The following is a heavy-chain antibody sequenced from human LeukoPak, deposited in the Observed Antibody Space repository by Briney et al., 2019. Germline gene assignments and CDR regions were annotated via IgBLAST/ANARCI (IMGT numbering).Heavy chain of an antibody. CDR1: GFTFSSYD. V-gene: IGHV3-23*01. J-gene: IGHJ6*03. CDR2: ISRSGGTT. Sequence: PGGSLRLSCAASGFTFSSYDMTWVRQTPGKGLEWVALISRSGGTTYYADSVKGLFTISRDNSKTTLYLQMNSLRAEDTAEYYCAKRGGTESFYYFYYMDVWGKGTTVTVSS. D-gene: IGHD2-15*01. CDR3: AKRGGTESFYYFYYMDV.